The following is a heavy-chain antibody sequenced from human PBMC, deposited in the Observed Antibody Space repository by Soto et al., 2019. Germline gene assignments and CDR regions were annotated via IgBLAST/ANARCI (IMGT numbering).Heavy chain of an antibody. Sequence: EVQLVESGGGLVKPGGSLRVSCVASGFTFSGYSMNWVRQAPGKGLEWVSYISSLSSYIYYADSVKGRFTISRDNAKNSLYLQMNSLRAEDTAIYYCARGELWFDYWGQGTLVTVSS. CDR1: GFTFSGYS. CDR3: ARGELWFDY. D-gene: IGHD5-18*01. J-gene: IGHJ4*02. CDR2: ISSLSSYI. V-gene: IGHV3-21*01.